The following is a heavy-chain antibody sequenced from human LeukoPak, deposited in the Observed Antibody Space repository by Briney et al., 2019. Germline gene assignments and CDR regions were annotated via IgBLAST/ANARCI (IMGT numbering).Heavy chain of an antibody. D-gene: IGHD3-10*02. J-gene: IGHJ3*01. CDR1: GFVFDTYA. CDR2: ISGSGVTT. V-gene: IGHV3-23*01. Sequence: GGSLRLSCAASGFVFDTYAMNWVRQAPGKGLEWVSLISGSGVTTDYSDSVKGRFTISRDNSKNTLYLKMNTLRADDTAVYWFAKDLFGDWTALHVWGRGTVVTVSS. CDR3: AKDLFGDWTALHV.